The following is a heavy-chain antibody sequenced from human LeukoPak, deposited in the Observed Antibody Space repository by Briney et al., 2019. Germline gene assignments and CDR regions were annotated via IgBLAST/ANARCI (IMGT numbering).Heavy chain of an antibody. CDR3: AKGNIAELPAAPYY. J-gene: IGHJ4*02. D-gene: IGHD2-2*01. V-gene: IGHV3-23*01. Sequence: PGGSLRLSCAASGFTFSSYAMSWLRQPPGERLEWVSSISGSYGTTYYTHSVKGRFTISRDNSKTTLYLQMNSLRAEDTALYYCAKGNIAELPAAPYYWGQGTLVTVSS. CDR1: GFTFSSYA. CDR2: ISGSYGTT.